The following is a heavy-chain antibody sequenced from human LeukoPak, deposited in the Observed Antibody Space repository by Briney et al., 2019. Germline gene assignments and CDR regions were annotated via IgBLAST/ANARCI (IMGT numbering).Heavy chain of an antibody. Sequence: PSETLSLTCTVSGGSIDSYYWSWIRQPPGKGLEWIGYIYYSGSINYNPSLKSRVTIAVDTSKNQFSLKLSSVTAADTAIYYCARADGGNPGGWFDPWGQGTLVTVSS. J-gene: IGHJ5*02. CDR3: ARADGGNPGGWFDP. CDR1: GGSIDSYY. CDR2: IYYSGSI. V-gene: IGHV4-59*08. D-gene: IGHD4-23*01.